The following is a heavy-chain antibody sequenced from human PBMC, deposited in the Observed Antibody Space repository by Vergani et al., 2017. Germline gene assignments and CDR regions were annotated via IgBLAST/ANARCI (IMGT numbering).Heavy chain of an antibody. J-gene: IGHJ4*02. CDR1: GFSLSTSGVG. V-gene: IGHV2-5*02. Sequence: QITLKESGPTLVKPTQTLTLTCTFSGFSLSTSGVGVGWIRQPPGKALEWLALIYWDDDKRYSPSLKSRLTITKDTSKNQVVLTMTNMDPVDTATYYCAHRQVTGTPGEFDYWGQGTLVTVSS. CDR3: AHRQVTGTPGEFDY. D-gene: IGHD1-20*01. CDR2: IYWDDDK.